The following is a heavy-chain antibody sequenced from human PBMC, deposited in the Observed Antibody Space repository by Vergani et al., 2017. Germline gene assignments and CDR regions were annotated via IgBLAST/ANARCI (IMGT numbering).Heavy chain of an antibody. V-gene: IGHV4-61*02. D-gene: IGHD2-2*01. CDR3: ARGYQRKYCSSTSCYRYYMDV. CDR1: GVSVSSTAFY. CDR2: IYGSGNI. J-gene: IGHJ6*03. Sequence: QVQLQESGPGLVKPSQTLSLTCSVSGVSVSSTAFYWNWIRQPAGKGLEWIGRIYGSGNINYNPSLESRVTISRDTSKNQFSLKVHSVTAADTAVYYCARGYQRKYCSSTSCYRYYMDVWGKGTTVTVSS.